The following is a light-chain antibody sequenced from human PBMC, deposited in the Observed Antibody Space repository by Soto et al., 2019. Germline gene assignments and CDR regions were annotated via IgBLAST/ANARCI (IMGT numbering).Light chain of an antibody. CDR2: DAS. V-gene: IGKV1-5*01. Sequence: DIQMTQSPSTLSASVGDRVTITCRASQSISIWLAWYQQKPGKAPKLLIYDASSLESGVPSRFSGSGSGTECTLTISRLQPDDFAGYYCQQYNSYSGTFSQGTKVEIK. CDR3: QQYNSYSGT. J-gene: IGKJ1*01. CDR1: QSISIW.